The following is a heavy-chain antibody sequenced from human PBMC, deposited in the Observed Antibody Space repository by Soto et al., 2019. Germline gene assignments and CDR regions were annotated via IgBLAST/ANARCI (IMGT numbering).Heavy chain of an antibody. CDR1: GFTFSSYG. J-gene: IGHJ1*01. D-gene: IGHD2-21*02. CDR2: ISYDGSNK. V-gene: IGHV3-30*18. CDR3: AKAPGVVTATHAEYFQH. Sequence: QVQLVESGGGVVQPGRSLRLSCAASGFTFSSYGMHWVRQAPGKGLEWVAVISYDGSNKYYADSVKGRFTISRDNSKSTLYLQMNSLRAEDTAVYYCAKAPGVVTATHAEYFQHWGQGTLVTVSS.